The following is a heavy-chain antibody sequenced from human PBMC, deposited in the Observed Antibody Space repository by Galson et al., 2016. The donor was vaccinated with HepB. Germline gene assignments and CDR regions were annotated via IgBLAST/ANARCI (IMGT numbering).Heavy chain of an antibody. Sequence: PALVKPTQTLTLTCTFSGFSVRTTEVGVGWIRQPPGKALEWLALIYWDDDKRYSPSLNSRLTITKDTSRSQVVLTMTNMDPVDTATYYCAHFSSSGYDFDYWGQGILVSVSS. J-gene: IGHJ4*02. V-gene: IGHV2-5*02. CDR2: IYWDDDK. CDR1: GFSVRTTEVG. D-gene: IGHD5-12*01. CDR3: AHFSSSGYDFDY.